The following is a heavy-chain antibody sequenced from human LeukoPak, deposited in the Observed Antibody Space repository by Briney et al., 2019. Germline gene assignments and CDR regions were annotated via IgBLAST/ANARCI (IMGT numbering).Heavy chain of an antibody. CDR3: ARGNEVVVPAAAPGGWFDP. CDR1: GYTFTGYY. CDR2: INPNSGGT. J-gene: IGHJ5*02. D-gene: IGHD2-2*01. V-gene: IGHV1-2*02. Sequence: ASVKVSCKASGYTFTGYYMHWVRQAPGQGLEWMGWINPNSGGTNYAQKFQGRVTMTRDTSISTAYMELSRLRSDDTAAYYCARGNEVVVPAAAPGGWFDPWGQGTLVTVSS.